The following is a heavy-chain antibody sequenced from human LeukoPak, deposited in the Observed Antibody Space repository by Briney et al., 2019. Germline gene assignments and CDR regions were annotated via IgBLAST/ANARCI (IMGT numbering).Heavy chain of an antibody. CDR3: ARITMGATSANFYYYFLDA. D-gene: IGHD3-3*01. V-gene: IGHV3-64*02. CDR2: IISHGGST. J-gene: IGHJ6*03. Sequence: PGGSLILSCAASGFTFSGYTLHWVRQAPGKGLEYVSAIISHGGSTHYADSVKGRFTVSRDNSKNTLYLQMDSLRAEDMAVYYCARITMGATSANFYYYFLDAWGKGTTVTVSS. CDR1: GFTFSGYT.